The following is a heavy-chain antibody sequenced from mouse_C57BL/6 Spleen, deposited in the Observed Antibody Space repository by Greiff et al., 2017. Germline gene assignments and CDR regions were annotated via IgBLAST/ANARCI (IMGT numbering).Heavy chain of an antibody. CDR3: AKHEDEDSSGYGIFAY. Sequence: QVQLQQSGAELVKPGASVKLSCKASGYTFTEYTIHWVKQRSGQGLEWIGWFDPGSGSIKYNEKFKDKATLTADKSSSTVYMELSRLTSEDSAVYFGAKHEDEDSSGYGIFAYWGQGTLVTVSA. D-gene: IGHD3-2*02. J-gene: IGHJ3*01. CDR1: GYTFTEYT. V-gene: IGHV1-62-2*01. CDR2: FDPGSGSI.